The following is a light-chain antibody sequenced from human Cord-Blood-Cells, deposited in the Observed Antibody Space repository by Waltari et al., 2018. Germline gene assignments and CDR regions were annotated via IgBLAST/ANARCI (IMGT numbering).Light chain of an antibody. Sequence: QSALPQPAPVSGSPGQSITLSCTGTSSDLGGCHYVSWYQQHPGKAPRLMIYDVRNRPSAVSNRFSGSKSGNSASLTISGLQAEDEADYYCSSYTSSSTWVFGGGTKLTVL. CDR3: SSYTSSSTWV. V-gene: IGLV2-14*03. CDR1: SSDLGGCHY. CDR2: DVR. J-gene: IGLJ3*02.